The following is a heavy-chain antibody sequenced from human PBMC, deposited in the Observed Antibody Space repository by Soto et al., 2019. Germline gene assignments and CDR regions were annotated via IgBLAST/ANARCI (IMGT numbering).Heavy chain of an antibody. V-gene: IGHV4-4*07. D-gene: IGHD4-17*01. CDR3: AVDYGGNCFDF. CDR1: GGSINIYY. CDR2: ILASGST. J-gene: IGHJ4*02. Sequence: VQLQESGPGLVKPSETLSLTCTVSGGSINIYYWSWIRQSAGKGLEWIGRILASGSTNYNPSLKNRVMMSVDTSKNQFSLKLSSATAADTAVYYCAVDYGGNCFDFWGQGTLVTVSS.